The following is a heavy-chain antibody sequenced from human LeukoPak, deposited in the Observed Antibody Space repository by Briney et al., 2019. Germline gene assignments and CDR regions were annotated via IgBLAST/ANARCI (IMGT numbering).Heavy chain of an antibody. CDR1: GFTFSSYS. CDR3: ARISYTSGNDFDY. V-gene: IGHV3-48*01. J-gene: IGHJ4*02. D-gene: IGHD6-19*01. Sequence: GALRLSCAASGFTFSSYSMNWVRQAPGKGLEWVSYISSSSSTIYYADSVKGRFTISRDNAKNSLYLHMNSLRAEDTAVYYCARISYTSGNDFDYWGLGTLVTVSS. CDR2: ISSSSSTI.